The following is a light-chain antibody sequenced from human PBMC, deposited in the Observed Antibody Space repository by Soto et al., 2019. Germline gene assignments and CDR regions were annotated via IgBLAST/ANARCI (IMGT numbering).Light chain of an antibody. Sequence: EIVMTQSPATLSVSPGETATPSCRASQSVSGYIGWYQQKPGQAPRLLIYADSNRATGIPARFSGSGSGTDFTLTISSLEPEDFSVYYCQQRYNWPITFGQGTRLEIK. CDR2: ADS. V-gene: IGKV3-11*01. J-gene: IGKJ5*01. CDR3: QQRYNWPIT. CDR1: QSVSGY.